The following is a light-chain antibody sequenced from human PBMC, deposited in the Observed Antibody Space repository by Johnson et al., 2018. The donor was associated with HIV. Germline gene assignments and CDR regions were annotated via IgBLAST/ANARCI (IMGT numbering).Light chain of an antibody. CDR3: GTWDSSLRVGF. CDR1: SSNIGNNY. V-gene: IGLV1-51*01. CDR2: DNN. Sequence: QSVLTQPPSVCAAPGQKVTISCSGSSSNIGNNYVSWYQQLPGRAPKLLIYDNNKRPSGIPDRFSGSKSGTSATLGITGLQTGDEADYYCGTWDSSLRVGFFGTGTKVTVL. J-gene: IGLJ1*01.